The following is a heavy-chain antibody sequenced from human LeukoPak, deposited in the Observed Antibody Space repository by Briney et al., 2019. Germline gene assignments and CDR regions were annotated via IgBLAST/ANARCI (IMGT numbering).Heavy chain of an antibody. V-gene: IGHV3-7*03. J-gene: IGHJ4*02. CDR1: GFTFSSYW. CDR2: IKQDGSEK. CDR3: ARDVKKYSSGWYGYEPYYFDY. Sequence: PGGSLRLSCAASGFTFSSYWMSWVRQAPGKGLEWVANIKQDGSEKYYVDSVKGRFTISRDNAKNSLYLQMNSLRAEDTALYYCARDVKKYSSGWYGYEPYYFDYWGQGTLVTVSS. D-gene: IGHD6-19*01.